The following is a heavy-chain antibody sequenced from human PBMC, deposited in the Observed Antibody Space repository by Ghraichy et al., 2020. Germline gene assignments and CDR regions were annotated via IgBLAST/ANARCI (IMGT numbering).Heavy chain of an antibody. J-gene: IGHJ4*02. Sequence: SETLSLTCAVSGYSISSGYYWGWIRQPPGKGLEWIGSIYHSGSTYYNPSLKSRVTISVDTSKNQFSLKLSSVTAADTAVYYCARRGLGSYYGDFDYWGQGTLVTVSS. CDR2: IYHSGST. CDR1: GYSISSGYY. D-gene: IGHD1-26*01. CDR3: ARRGLGSYYGDFDY. V-gene: IGHV4-38-2*01.